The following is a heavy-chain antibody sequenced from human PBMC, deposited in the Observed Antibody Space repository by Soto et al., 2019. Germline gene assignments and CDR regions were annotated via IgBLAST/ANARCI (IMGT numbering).Heavy chain of an antibody. CDR3: VRDSGAKLSSS. J-gene: IGHJ4*02. Sequence: SVKVSCKASGGTFSSYRINWVRQAPGQGLEWVGGIVPIRRTADYAQTFQGRVSITADESARTSYMELRSLRSHDTAVYYCVRDSGAKLSSSWGQGTLVTVSS. D-gene: IGHD6-13*01. CDR2: IVPIRRTA. V-gene: IGHV1-69*13. CDR1: GGTFSSYR.